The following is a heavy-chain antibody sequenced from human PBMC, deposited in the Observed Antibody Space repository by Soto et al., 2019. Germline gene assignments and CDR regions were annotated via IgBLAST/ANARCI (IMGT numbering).Heavy chain of an antibody. V-gene: IGHV3-21*01. CDR1: GISFSDYH. CDR2: ITPSGRFI. D-gene: IGHD6-6*01. Sequence: ESGGGLVKPGGSLRLSCAASGISFSDYHMNWVRQAPGKGLEWVASITPSGRFINYADSVEGRFFISRDNTKNSLFLQMNSLRGEDTAVYYGAGTSDPSDYWGQGTLVVVSS. CDR3: AGTSDPSDY. J-gene: IGHJ4*02.